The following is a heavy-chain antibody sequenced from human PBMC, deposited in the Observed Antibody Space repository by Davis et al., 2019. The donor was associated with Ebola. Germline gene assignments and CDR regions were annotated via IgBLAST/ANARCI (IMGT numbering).Heavy chain of an antibody. CDR3: ARAPPLYYYDSSGYFIDY. Sequence: ASVEVSCKASGYPFTRHGISRVRQGTGKGLGWMGWMNPNSGNTGYAQKFQGRVTMTRNTSISTAYMELSSLRSEDTAVYYCARAPPLYYYDSSGYFIDYWGQGTLVTVSS. CDR1: GYPFTRHG. V-gene: IGHV1-8*02. CDR2: MNPNSGNT. J-gene: IGHJ4*02. D-gene: IGHD3-22*01.